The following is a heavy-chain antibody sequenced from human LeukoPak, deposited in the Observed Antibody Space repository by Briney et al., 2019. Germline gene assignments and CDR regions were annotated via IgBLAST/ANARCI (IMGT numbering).Heavy chain of an antibody. CDR1: GGSISSSSYY. Sequence: SETLSLTCTVSGGSISSSSYYWGWIRQPPGKGLEWIGEIYHSGSTNYNPSLKSRVTISVDKSKNQFSLKLSSVTAADTAVYYCARVGGSRHDPDYWGQGTLVTVSS. CDR2: IYHSGST. J-gene: IGHJ4*02. CDR3: ARVGGSRHDPDY. V-gene: IGHV4-39*07. D-gene: IGHD1-26*01.